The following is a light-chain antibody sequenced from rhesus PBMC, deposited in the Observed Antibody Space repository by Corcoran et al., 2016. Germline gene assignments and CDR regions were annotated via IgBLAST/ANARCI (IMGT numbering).Light chain of an antibody. J-gene: IGKJ2*01. Sequence: DIQMTQSPSALSASVGDRVTISCRASQNIHKNLAWYQQRPGKAPKFLIYAASTLQTWIPSRFSGSGSGTDFTLTISSLQPEDSATYFCQHYYDYPYSFGQGTKVEIK. CDR1: QNIHKN. V-gene: IGKV1S8*01. CDR3: QHYYDYPYS. CDR2: AAS.